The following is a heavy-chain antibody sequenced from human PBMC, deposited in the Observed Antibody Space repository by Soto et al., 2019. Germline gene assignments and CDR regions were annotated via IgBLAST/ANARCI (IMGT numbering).Heavy chain of an antibody. CDR1: GFTFSSYG. V-gene: IGHV3-30*18. CDR2: ISYDGSNK. CDR3: AKLAYYYDSSRSGYFDY. D-gene: IGHD3-22*01. Sequence: GGSLRLSCAASGFTFSSYGMHWVRQAPGKGLEWVAVISYDGSNKYYADSVKGRFTISRDNSKNTLYLQMNSLRAEDTAVYYCAKLAYYYDSSRSGYFDYWGQGTLVTVSS. J-gene: IGHJ4*02.